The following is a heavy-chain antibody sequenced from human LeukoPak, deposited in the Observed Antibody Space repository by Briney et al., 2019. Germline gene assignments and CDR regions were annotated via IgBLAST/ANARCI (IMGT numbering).Heavy chain of an antibody. CDR3: VRGFSGHDKARNFDC. CDR2: ISSYSGNT. J-gene: IGHJ4*02. CDR1: GYTFTSYG. D-gene: IGHD5-12*01. Sequence: ASVKVSCKASGYTFTSYGISWVRQAPGQGLEWMGWISSYSGNTHYAQQLQGRVTMTTDTSTSTAYMELRSLRSDDTAVYYCVRGFSGHDKARNFDCWGQGTLVTVSS. V-gene: IGHV1-18*01.